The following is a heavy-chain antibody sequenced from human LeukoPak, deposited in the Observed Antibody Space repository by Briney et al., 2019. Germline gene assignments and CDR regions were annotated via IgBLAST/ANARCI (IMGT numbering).Heavy chain of an antibody. V-gene: IGHV3-30*18. CDR1: GFTFSSYG. J-gene: IGHJ4*02. CDR2: ISYDGSNK. CDR3: AKGTDSRPFDY. Sequence: PGRSLRLSCPASGFTFSSYGMHWVRQAPGKGLEWVAVISYDGSNKYYADSVKGRFTISRDNSKNTLYLQMNSLRAEDTAVYYCAKGTDSRPFDYWGQGTLVTVSS.